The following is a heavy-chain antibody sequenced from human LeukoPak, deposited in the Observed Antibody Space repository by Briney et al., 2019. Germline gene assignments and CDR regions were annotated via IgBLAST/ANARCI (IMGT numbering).Heavy chain of an antibody. Sequence: GASVKGSCKASGGTFISYAIRWVGEAGGQGGGWMGGIIPSFGTANYAQKFQGRVTITAEESTRTAYMEVRRLRSEDAAVYYCARGSPLPISSYYMDVWGKGTTVTVSS. CDR3: ARGSPLPISSYYMDV. V-gene: IGHV1-69*13. CDR2: IIPSFGTA. J-gene: IGHJ6*03. CDR1: GGTFISYA. D-gene: IGHD2-15*01.